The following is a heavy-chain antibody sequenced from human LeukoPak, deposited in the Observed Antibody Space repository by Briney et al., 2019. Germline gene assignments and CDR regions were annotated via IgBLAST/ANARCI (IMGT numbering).Heavy chain of an antibody. D-gene: IGHD1-26*01. CDR3: ARDNSGEEPYYFDY. Sequence: SETLSLTCTVSGGSISSYYWSWIRQPAGKGLEWIGRIYTSGSTNYNPSLKSRVTMSVDTSKNQFSLKLSSVTAADTAVYYCARDNSGEEPYYFDYRGQGTLVTVSS. CDR1: GGSISSYY. V-gene: IGHV4-4*07. CDR2: IYTSGST. J-gene: IGHJ4*02.